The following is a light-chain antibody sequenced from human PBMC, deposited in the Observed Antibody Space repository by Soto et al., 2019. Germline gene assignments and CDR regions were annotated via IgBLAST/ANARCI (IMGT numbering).Light chain of an antibody. V-gene: IGLV1-44*01. CDR3: AAWDDSLNGYV. CDR1: SSNIGRNT. Sequence: QAVVTQPPSASGTPGQRVTISCSGSSSNIGRNTINWYQQFPGMAPKLLIYSNNQRPSGVSDRFSGSKSGTSASLAISGLESEDEADYFCAAWDDSLNGYVFGFGTKLTVL. J-gene: IGLJ1*01. CDR2: SNN.